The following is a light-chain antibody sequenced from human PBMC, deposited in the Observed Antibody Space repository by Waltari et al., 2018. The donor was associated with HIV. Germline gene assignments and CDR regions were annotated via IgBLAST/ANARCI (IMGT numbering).Light chain of an antibody. J-gene: IGLJ2*01. V-gene: IGLV2-23*02. CDR2: EVT. CDR1: SSDVGNYNH. Sequence: QSALTQPASVSGSPGQSITISCTGSSSDVGNYNHVSWYQQHPGKAPKLMISEVTRRPSGVSYRFSGSRSGNTASLTISGLQPEDEADYYCCSYAGPTTYLLFGGGTKLTV. CDR3: CSYAGPTTYLL.